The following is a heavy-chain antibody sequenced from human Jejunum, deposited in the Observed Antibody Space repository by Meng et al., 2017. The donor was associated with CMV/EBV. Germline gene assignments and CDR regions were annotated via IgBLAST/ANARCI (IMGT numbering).Heavy chain of an antibody. D-gene: IGHD2-15*01. Sequence: SGFGFSNDWMSWVRQAPGKGLEWVANIKYDRSEIYYVDSVRGRFTISRDNAKNSLYLQMNSLRAEDTAVYYCARAGSGFYSVDFDYWGQGTLVTVSS. V-gene: IGHV3-7*01. CDR3: ARAGSGFYSVDFDY. J-gene: IGHJ4*02. CDR2: IKYDRSEI. CDR1: GFGFSNDW.